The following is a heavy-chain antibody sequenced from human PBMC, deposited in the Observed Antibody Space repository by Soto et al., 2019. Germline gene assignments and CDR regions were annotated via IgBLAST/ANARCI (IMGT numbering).Heavy chain of an antibody. CDR3: ATEPYFYDSSGVDV. V-gene: IGHV3-15*07. Sequence: EVQLVESGGGLVKPGGSLRLACAASGFTLRTAWMNWVRQAPGKGLEWVGRIKRESDGGTTDYGVSVRGRFTISRDESQNTLYLQMNSLGTEDTGVYYCATEPYFYDSSGVDVWGQGTTVTVSS. CDR1: GFTLRTAW. J-gene: IGHJ6*02. CDR2: IKRESDGGTT.